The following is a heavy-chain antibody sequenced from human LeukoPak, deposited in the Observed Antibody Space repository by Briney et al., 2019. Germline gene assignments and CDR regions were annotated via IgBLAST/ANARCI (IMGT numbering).Heavy chain of an antibody. CDR1: GYTFTSYC. D-gene: IGHD6-13*01. J-gene: IGHJ4*02. V-gene: IGHV1-18*01. CDR2: ISAYNGNT. CDR3: ARDGILGAAAAPPGDY. Sequence: VASVKVSCKASGYTFTSYCISWVRQAPGQGLEWMGWISAYNGNTNYAQKLQGRVTMTKDTSTSTAYMELRRLRSDDTAVYYCARDGILGAAAAPPGDYWGQGTLVTVSS.